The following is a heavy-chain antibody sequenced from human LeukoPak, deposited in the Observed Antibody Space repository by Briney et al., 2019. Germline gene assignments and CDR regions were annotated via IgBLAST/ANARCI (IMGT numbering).Heavy chain of an antibody. CDR3: ARGDIVVVPAAIPNYYYYGMDV. J-gene: IGHJ6*02. CDR2: IYYSGST. CDR1: GGSISSGEYY. V-gene: IGHV4-30-4*01. Sequence: TLSLTCTVSGGSISSGEYYWSWIRQPPGKGLEWIGDIYYSGSTYYNASLKSRVTSTVDTSKNQVSLKLSYGTAGDTAVYYCARGDIVVVPAAIPNYYYYGMDVWGQGTTVTVSS. D-gene: IGHD2-2*01.